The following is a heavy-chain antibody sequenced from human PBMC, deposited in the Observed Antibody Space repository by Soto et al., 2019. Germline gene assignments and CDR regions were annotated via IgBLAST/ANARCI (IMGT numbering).Heavy chain of an antibody. Sequence: SETLSLTCTVSGGSISSSSYYWGWIRQPPGKGLEWIGSIYYSGSTYYNPSLKSRVTISVDTSKNQFSLKLSSVTAADTAVYYWARSMTTVVTLDYWGQGTLFTVSS. CDR1: GGSISSSSYY. CDR3: ARSMTTVVTLDY. V-gene: IGHV4-39*01. CDR2: IYYSGST. D-gene: IGHD4-17*01. J-gene: IGHJ4*02.